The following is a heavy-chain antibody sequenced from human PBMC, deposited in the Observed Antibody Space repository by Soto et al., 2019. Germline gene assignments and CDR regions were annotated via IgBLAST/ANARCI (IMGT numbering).Heavy chain of an antibody. CDR1: GYTFTSYD. V-gene: IGHV1-8*01. D-gene: IGHD4-17*01. CDR2: MNPNSGNT. J-gene: IGHJ4*02. CDR3: ARGVAGRDYQPIDF. Sequence: QVQLVQSGAEVKKPGASVKVSCKASGYTFTSYDINWVRQTTGQGLEWMGWMNPNSGNTGYAQKFKRRVTMTRDTSIDSAYMELSSLSYEDTAVYYCARGVAGRDYQPIDFWGQGILVTVAS.